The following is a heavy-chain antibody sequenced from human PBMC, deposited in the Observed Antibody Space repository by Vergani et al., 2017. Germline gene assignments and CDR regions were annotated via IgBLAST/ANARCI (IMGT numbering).Heavy chain of an antibody. CDR2: ISTGGTP. CDR3: ARAHLMALLFSFDP. Sequence: QMQESGPGLVKPSQTLSLTCTVSGASITYVSSYYWSWFRQHPGMAPEWIGYISTGGTPYYTPSLRRRVDISMDTSKDQFSLKLTSVTAADTAVYYCARAHLMALLFSFDPWGQGSVVTVSS. J-gene: IGHJ5*02. CDR1: GASITYVSSYY. D-gene: IGHD2-21*02. V-gene: IGHV4-31*03.